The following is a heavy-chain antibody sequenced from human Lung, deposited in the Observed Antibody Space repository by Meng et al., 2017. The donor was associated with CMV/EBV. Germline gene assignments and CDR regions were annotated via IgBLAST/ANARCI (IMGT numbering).Heavy chain of an antibody. CDR1: GFDFTTYA. CDR2: ISGSGGAT. V-gene: IGHV3-23*01. Sequence: GESLKISCAASGFDFTTYAMTWVRQAPGRGLEWVSSISGSGGATYYAASVKGRFTVSRDNSKNTLFLQINSPRAEDTALYYCAKVARMAGAGPDYWGQGXLVTVSS. J-gene: IGHJ4*02. CDR3: AKVARMAGAGPDY. D-gene: IGHD6-13*01.